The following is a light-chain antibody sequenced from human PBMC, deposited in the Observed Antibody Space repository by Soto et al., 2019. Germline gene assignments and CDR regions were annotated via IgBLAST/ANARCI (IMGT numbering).Light chain of an antibody. J-gene: IGLJ2*01. Sequence: QSVLTQPASVSGSPGQSITISCIGTSSDIGAYNFVSWYQQHPGKAPKLMLYDVNIRPSGVSNRFSGSKSGNTASLTISGLRAEDEADYYCTSWTTSTTMIFGGGTKLTVL. CDR1: SSDIGAYNF. CDR2: DVN. V-gene: IGLV2-14*03. CDR3: TSWTTSTTMI.